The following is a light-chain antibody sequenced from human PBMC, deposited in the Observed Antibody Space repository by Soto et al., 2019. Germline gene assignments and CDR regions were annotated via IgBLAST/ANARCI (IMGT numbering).Light chain of an antibody. CDR1: SSDVGGYNF. CDR2: DVA. V-gene: IGLV2-11*01. J-gene: IGLJ1*01. Sequence: QSALTQPRSVSGSPEQSVTTSCTGTSSDVGGYNFVSWYQQHPGKAPKLMLYDVAKRPSGVPDRFSGSKSGNTASLTISGLQAEDVADYYCCSYAGSYVPYVFGTGTKVTVL. CDR3: CSYAGSYVPYV.